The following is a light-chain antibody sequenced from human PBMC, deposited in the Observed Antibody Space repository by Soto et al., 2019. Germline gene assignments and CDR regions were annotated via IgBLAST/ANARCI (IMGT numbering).Light chain of an antibody. CDR2: GVT. V-gene: IGLV2-14*03. J-gene: IGLJ1*01. Sequence: QSVLTQPTSVSGSPGQSITISCTGNHNDIGTYDYVSWYQQHPGRAPRLLIHGVTTRPSGISDRFSASKSGLTASLTISGLQPEDEADYYCSSLTSNRIDVFGPGTKVTVL. CDR3: SSLTSNRIDV. CDR1: HNDIGTYDY.